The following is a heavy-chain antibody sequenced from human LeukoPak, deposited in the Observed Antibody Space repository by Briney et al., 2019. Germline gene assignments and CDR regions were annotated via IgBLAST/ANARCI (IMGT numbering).Heavy chain of an antibody. CDR1: GGTFSSYA. D-gene: IGHD5-12*01. J-gene: IGHJ4*02. V-gene: IGHV1-69*06. CDR3: ARARWESPIVATIYFDY. Sequence: SVKVSCKASGGTFSSYAISWVRQAPGQGLEWMGGIIPIFGTANYAQKFQGRVTITADKSTSTAYMELSSLRSEDTAVYYCARARWESPIVATIYFDYWGQGTLVTVSS. CDR2: IIPIFGTA.